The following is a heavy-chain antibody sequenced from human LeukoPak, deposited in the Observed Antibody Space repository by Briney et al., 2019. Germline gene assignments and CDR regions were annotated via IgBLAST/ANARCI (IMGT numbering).Heavy chain of an antibody. CDR1: GYSFTSYW. J-gene: IGHJ4*02. V-gene: IGHV5-51*01. CDR2: IYPSDSDT. D-gene: IGHD6-6*01. Sequence: GESLKISCKGSGYSFTSYWIGWVRQMPGKGLEWMGMIYPSDSDTRYSPSFQGQVTISADKSISTAYLQWSSLEASDTAMYYCARHSSQVSPFDYWGQGTLVTVSS. CDR3: ARHSSQVSPFDY.